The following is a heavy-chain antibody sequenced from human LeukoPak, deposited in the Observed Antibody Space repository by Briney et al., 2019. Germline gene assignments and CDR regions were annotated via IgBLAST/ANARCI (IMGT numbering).Heavy chain of an antibody. D-gene: IGHD2-15*01. J-gene: IGHJ2*01. CDR3: ARPYCSGGDCLRYFDL. Sequence: ASVKVSCKASGYTFTSYDISWVRQATGRGLEWMGWMNPISGNTGYAQKFQGRVTMTRSTSISTAYMELSSLRSEDTAVYYCARPYCSGGDCLRYFDLWGRGTLITVSS. CDR2: MNPISGNT. CDR1: GYTFTSYD. V-gene: IGHV1-8*01.